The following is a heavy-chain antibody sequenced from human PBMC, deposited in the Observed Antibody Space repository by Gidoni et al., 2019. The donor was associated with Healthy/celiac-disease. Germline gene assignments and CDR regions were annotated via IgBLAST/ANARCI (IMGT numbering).Heavy chain of an antibody. J-gene: IGHJ5*02. D-gene: IGHD3-10*01. CDR2: INHSGST. Sequence: QVQLQQWGAGLLKPSETLSLPCAVYGGSFSGYYWSWILQPPGKGLEWIGEINHSGSTNYNPSLKSRVTISVDTSKNQFSLKLSSVTAADTAVYYCARGYRIRVRGTNWFDPWGQGTLVTVSS. CDR1: GGSFSGYY. V-gene: IGHV4-34*01. CDR3: ARGYRIRVRGTNWFDP.